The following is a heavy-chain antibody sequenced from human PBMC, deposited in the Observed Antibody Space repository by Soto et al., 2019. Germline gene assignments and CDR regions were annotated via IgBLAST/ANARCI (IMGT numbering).Heavy chain of an antibody. Sequence: EVQLVESGGGLVKPGGSLRLSCAASGFTFNNYNMNWVRQAPGKGLEWVASIDTSGTYTYYADSVRGRFTISRDNAKKSLYLEMSSLRDEDTAVYYCAREETKRSYWYFDLWGRGTLVTVS. V-gene: IGHV3-21*01. J-gene: IGHJ2*01. CDR3: AREETKRSYWYFDL. D-gene: IGHD2-8*01. CDR1: GFTFNNYN. CDR2: IDTSGTYT.